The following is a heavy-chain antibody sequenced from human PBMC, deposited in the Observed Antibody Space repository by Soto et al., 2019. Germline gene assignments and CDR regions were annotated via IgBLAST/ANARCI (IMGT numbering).Heavy chain of an antibody. CDR2: ISSGSAHI. CDR1: TSSMYS. V-gene: IGHV3-21*06. J-gene: IGHJ5*02. Sequence: EVQVVESGGGLVKPGRSLRPSCTFTSSMYSMNWVRQAPGKGLGCVASISSGSAHIKYAESVKGRFTISRDNAKNSLHLQMNSLRAEDTAIYHCARDQGGINDSWFDPWGQGTLVTVSS. D-gene: IGHD3-16*01. CDR3: ARDQGGINDSWFDP.